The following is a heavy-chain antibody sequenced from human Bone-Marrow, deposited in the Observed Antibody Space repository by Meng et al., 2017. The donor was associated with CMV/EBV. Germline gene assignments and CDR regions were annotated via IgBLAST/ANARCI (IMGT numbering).Heavy chain of an antibody. D-gene: IGHD1-26*01. CDR2: INHSGST. CDR1: GGSFSGYY. CDR3: ARSSLYRRDAFDI. Sequence: SETLSLTCAVYGGSFSGYYWSWIRQPPGKGLEWIGEINHSGSTNYNPSLKSRVTISVDTSKNQFSLKLSSVTAADTAVYYCARSSLYRRDAFDIWGQGTMVTGSS. J-gene: IGHJ3*02. V-gene: IGHV4-34*01.